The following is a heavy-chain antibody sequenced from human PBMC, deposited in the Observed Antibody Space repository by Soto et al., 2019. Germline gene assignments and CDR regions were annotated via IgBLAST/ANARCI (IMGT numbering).Heavy chain of an antibody. CDR2: INHSGST. CDR1: GGSFSGCY. Sequence: SETLSLTCAVYGGSFSGCYWSWIRQPPGKGLEWIGEINHSGSTNYNPSLKSRVTISVDTSKNQFSLKLSPVTAADTAVYYCARAWGSSIAGHFDYWGQGTLVTVSS. J-gene: IGHJ4*02. D-gene: IGHD6-6*01. V-gene: IGHV4-34*01. CDR3: ARAWGSSIAGHFDY.